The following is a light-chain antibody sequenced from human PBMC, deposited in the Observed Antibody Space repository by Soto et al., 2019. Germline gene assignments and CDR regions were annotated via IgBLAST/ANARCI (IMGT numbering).Light chain of an antibody. V-gene: IGKV3-11*01. Sequence: EIGLTQAPATLSVSPGERATLSCRASQSVSSYLAWYQQKPGQAPRLLIYGASNRATGIPARFSGSGSGTDFTLTINNPAPEDCGLYCCQQRSNGPSVTFGQGTRLE. J-gene: IGKJ5*01. CDR2: GAS. CDR3: QQRSNGPSVT. CDR1: QSVSSY.